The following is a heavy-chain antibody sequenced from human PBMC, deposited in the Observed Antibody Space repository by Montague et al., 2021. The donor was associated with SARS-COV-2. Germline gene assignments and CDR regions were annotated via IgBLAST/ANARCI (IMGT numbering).Heavy chain of an antibody. J-gene: IGHJ4*02. CDR1: GFTFSDYY. V-gene: IGHV3-11*01. D-gene: IGHD1-26*01. CDR3: ARESGSGSYYDYFDY. CDR2: ISSSGSTI. Sequence: SLRLSCAASGFTFSDYYMSWIRQAPGRGLEWVSYISSSGSTIYYADSVKGRFTISRDNAKNSPYLQMNSLRAEDTAIYYCARESGSGSYYDYFDYWGQGTLVTVSS.